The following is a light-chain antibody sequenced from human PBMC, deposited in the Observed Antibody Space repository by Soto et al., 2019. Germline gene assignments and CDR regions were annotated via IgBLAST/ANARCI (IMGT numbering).Light chain of an antibody. J-gene: IGKJ1*01. CDR1: QSVGDTF. V-gene: IGKV3-20*01. CDR2: GVS. Sequence: EIVLTQSPGTLSLSPGEKATLSCRASQSVGDTFLSWYQQKPGLAPRLLIYGVSNRATGIPDRFSGSGSGTDFILTISRLEPEDFAVYYCQQFGNSLPWTFGQGTKVDIK. CDR3: QQFGNSLPWT.